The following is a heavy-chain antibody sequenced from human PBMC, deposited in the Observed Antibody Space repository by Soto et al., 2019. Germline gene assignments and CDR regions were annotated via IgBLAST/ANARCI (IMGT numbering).Heavy chain of an antibody. J-gene: IGHJ4*02. CDR2: IYYSGST. CDR3: ARGLYNWNYFDY. V-gene: IGHV4-31*03. CDR1: GVSISSGGYY. Sequence: SETLSLTCTFSGVSISSGGYYWSWIRQHPGKGLEWIGYIYYSGSTHYNPSLKSRVTISVDTSKNQFSLKLSSVTAADTAVYYCARGLYNWNYFDYWGQGTLVTVSS. D-gene: IGHD1-20*01.